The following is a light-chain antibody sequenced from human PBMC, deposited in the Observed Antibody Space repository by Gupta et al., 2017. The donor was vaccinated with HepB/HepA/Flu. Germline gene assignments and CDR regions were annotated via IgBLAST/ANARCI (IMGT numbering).Light chain of an antibody. V-gene: IGLV7-43*01. CDR3: LLYHGGTVV. CDR1: TGAVTSGHY. J-gene: IGLJ3*02. CDR2: SIG. Sequence: QTVVTQEPSLTVSPGGTVPLTCASSTGAVTSGHYPNWFQQKPGQPPRALIYSIGSKHSWTPARFSGSLLGGKAALTLSGVRPEDEAEYYCLLYHGGTVVFGGGTKLTVL.